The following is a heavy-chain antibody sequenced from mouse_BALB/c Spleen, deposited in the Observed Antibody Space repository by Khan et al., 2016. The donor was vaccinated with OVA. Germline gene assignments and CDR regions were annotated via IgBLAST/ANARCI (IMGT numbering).Heavy chain of an antibody. D-gene: IGHD2-10*01. CDR1: GYTFTNYG. V-gene: IGHV9-3-1*01. CDR3: AKSYYYSAMDY. J-gene: IGHJ4*01. CDR2: INTYTGEP. Sequence: QIQLVQSGPELKKPGETVKISCKASGYTFTNYGMNWVKQAPGKGLKWMGWINTYTGEPTYADDFKGRLAFSLETSAITTYLQINNLKNEDTATYFCAKSYYYSAMDYWGQGTSVTVSS.